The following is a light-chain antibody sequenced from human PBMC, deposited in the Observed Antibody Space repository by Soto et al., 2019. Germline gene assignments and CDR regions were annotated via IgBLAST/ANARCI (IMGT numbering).Light chain of an antibody. Sequence: DIVMTQSPDSLAVSLGERATINCKSSRNLLYSSNNKNYFAWYQQKPGQPPKLLIYWASTRESGVPDRFSGSGSGTDFTLTISSLHAEDVAVYYCQQYYTTPRTFGQGTKLEI. CDR2: WAS. CDR3: QQYYTTPRT. CDR1: RNLLYSSNNKNY. V-gene: IGKV4-1*01. J-gene: IGKJ2*01.